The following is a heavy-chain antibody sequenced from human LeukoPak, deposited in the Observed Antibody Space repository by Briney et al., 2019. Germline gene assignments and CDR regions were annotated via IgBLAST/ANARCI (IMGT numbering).Heavy chain of an antibody. D-gene: IGHD3-10*02. J-gene: IGHJ4*02. CDR3: ARGVPGPEY. CDR2: INSDGSSP. V-gene: IGHV3-74*01. Sequence: VGSLRLSCAASGFTFNNYWMVWVRQAPGKGLVWVSRINSDGSSPRYADSVKGRFTISRDNAKNTLYLQMNSLRADDTAVYYCARGVPGPEYWGQVTLVTVSS. CDR1: GFTFNNYW.